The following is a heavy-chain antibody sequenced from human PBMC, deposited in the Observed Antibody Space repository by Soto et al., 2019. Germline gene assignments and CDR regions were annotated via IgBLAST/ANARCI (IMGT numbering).Heavy chain of an antibody. V-gene: IGHV3-33*01. J-gene: IGHJ6*02. D-gene: IGHD6-19*01. Sequence: GGSLRLSCAASGFTFSSYGMHWVRQAPGKGLEWVAVIWYDGSNKYYADSVKGRFTISRDNSKNTLYLQMNSLRAEDTAVYYCARDLVAVAGEDVYYYYYGMHVWGQGTTVTVSS. CDR2: IWYDGSNK. CDR3: ARDLVAVAGEDVYYYYYGMHV. CDR1: GFTFSSYG.